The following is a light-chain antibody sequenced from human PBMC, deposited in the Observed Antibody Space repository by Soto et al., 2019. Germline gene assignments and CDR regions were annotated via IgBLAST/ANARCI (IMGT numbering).Light chain of an antibody. CDR2: EDD. CDR3: QSYDSSNPVV. V-gene: IGLV6-57*04. Sequence: NFMLTQPHSVSESPGKTVTISCTRSSGSIVSNYVQWYQQRPGSAPTTLIYEDDQRPSGVPDRFSGSIDRSSNSASLTISGLKTEDEADYYCQSYDSSNPVVFGGGTKVTVL. J-gene: IGLJ2*01. CDR1: SGSIVSNY.